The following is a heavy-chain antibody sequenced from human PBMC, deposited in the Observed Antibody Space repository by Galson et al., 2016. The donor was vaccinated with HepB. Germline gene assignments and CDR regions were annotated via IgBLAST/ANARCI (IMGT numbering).Heavy chain of an antibody. CDR3: AGGYNRQALIT. J-gene: IGHJ4*02. D-gene: IGHD3-16*01. CDR1: GYPFTSYY. V-gene: IGHV1-46*01. CDR2: INPSGGST. Sequence: CKASGYPFTSYYMHWVRQAPGQGLEWMGIINPSGGSTSYAQKLQGRVTMTRDTSTSTVYMELSSLRSEDTAVYFCAGGYNRQALITWGQGTLVTVSS.